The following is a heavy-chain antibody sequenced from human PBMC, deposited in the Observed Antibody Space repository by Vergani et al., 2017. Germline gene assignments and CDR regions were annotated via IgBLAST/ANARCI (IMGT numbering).Heavy chain of an antibody. Sequence: QVQLQESGPGLVKPLGTLSLTWSVSGGPLSTTDWWSWVRQSPERGLEWIGKIGHSGSTYFNASFASRVSMSVDWSVKQFSLYLRSVTAADTAVYYCARNPIGSSYYEYWGQGILVTVSS. D-gene: IGHD3-10*01. V-gene: IGHV4-4*03. CDR1: GGPLSTTDW. CDR2: IGHSGST. CDR3: ARNPIGSSYYEY. J-gene: IGHJ4*02.